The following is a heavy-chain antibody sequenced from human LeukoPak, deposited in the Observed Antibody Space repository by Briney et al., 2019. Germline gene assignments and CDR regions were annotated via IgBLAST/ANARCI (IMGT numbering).Heavy chain of an antibody. CDR2: ISSSSSYI. CDR1: GFTFSSYR. V-gene: IGHV3-21*04. J-gene: IGHJ4*02. CDR3: ARRAGGYSHPYDY. Sequence: GGSLRLSCAASGFTFSSYRMNWVRQAPGKGLEWVSSISSSSSYIYYADSVKGRFTISRDNAKNSLFLHMNSLRAEDTAVYYCARRAGGYSHPYDYWGQGILVTVSS. D-gene: IGHD4-23*01.